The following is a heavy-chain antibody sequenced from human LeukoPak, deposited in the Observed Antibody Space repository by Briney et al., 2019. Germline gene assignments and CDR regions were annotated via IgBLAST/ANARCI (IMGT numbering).Heavy chain of an antibody. J-gene: IGHJ4*02. V-gene: IGHV3-30*18. CDR2: ISYDGSNK. D-gene: IGHD2-15*01. Sequence: GESLRLSCAASGFTFSSYGMLWVRQAPGKGLEWVAVISYDGSNKYYADSVKGRFTISRDNSKNTLYLQMNSLRAEDTAVYYCAKGRRYCSGGSCWAPLDYWGQGTLVTVSS. CDR1: GFTFSSYG. CDR3: AKGRRYCSGGSCWAPLDY.